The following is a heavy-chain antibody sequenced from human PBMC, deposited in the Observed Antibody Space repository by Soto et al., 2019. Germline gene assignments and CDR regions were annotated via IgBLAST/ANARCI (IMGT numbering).Heavy chain of an antibody. J-gene: IGHJ5*02. D-gene: IGHD3-3*01. CDR2: IYYSGST. Sequence: QVQLQESGPGLVKPSETLSLTCTVSGGSISSYYWSWIRQPPGKGLEWIGYIYYSGSTNYNPSIKSRVHISVDTSKNQFSLKLSSVTAADTAVYYCARYNPSRKAYYDFWSGYYTAWFDPWGQGTLVTVSS. V-gene: IGHV4-59*01. CDR3: ARYNPSRKAYYDFWSGYYTAWFDP. CDR1: GGSISSYY.